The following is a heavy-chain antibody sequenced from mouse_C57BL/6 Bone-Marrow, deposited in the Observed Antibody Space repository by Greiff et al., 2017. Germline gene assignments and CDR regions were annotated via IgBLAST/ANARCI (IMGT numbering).Heavy chain of an antibody. CDR1: GYAFSSSW. V-gene: IGHV1-82*01. J-gene: IGHJ4*01. CDR2: IYPGDGDT. Sequence: VQLQQSGPELVKPGASVKISCTASGYAFSSSWMNWVKQRPGKGLEWIGRIYPGDGDTNYNGKFKGKATLTADKSSSTAYMQLSSLTSEDSAVYFCARRRPSSYYGGSYYAIDYWGQGTSVTVSS. CDR3: ARRRPSSYYGGSYYAIDY. D-gene: IGHD1-1*01.